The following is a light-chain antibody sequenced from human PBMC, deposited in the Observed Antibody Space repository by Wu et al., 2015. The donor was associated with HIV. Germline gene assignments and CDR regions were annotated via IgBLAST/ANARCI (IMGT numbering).Light chain of an antibody. CDR2: DAS. J-gene: IGKJ3*01. Sequence: EIVLTQSPGTLSLSPGRRATLSCRASQSIDSDLGWYQQRPGQAPRLLIYDASDRATGIPARFSGSGSGTDFTLTISSLEPEDFAVYYCQQRRNWPLFTFGPGTKVDIK. V-gene: IGKV3-11*01. CDR1: QSIDSD. CDR3: QQRRNWPLFT.